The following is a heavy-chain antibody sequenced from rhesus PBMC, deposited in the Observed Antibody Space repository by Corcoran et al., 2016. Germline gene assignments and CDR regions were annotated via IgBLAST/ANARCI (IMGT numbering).Heavy chain of an antibody. CDR1: GGSISSSY. V-gene: IGHV4-169*02. Sequence: QLQLQESGPGLVKPSETLSVTCAVSGGSISSSYWSWIRQAPGKGLEWIGSISDSGSSTNYNPSLKSRVTLLVDTVKNRLSLKLSSVTAEDTAVSYCASSPGYYWYFDLWGPSTPITISS. CDR3: ASSPGYYWYFDL. CDR2: ISDSGSST. J-gene: IGHJ2*01. D-gene: IGHD3-28*01.